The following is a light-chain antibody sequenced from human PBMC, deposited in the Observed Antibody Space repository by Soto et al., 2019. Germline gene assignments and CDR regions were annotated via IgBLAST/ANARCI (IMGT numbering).Light chain of an antibody. Sequence: EIMMTQSPATLSVSPGERATLSCRASQSVSGNLAWYQQKPGQAPRLLIYGASTRATGIPARFSGSGSGTEFTLTIRSLQSEDFAVYYCQQYNNWPPWTFGQGTKVEIK. J-gene: IGKJ1*01. CDR2: GAS. CDR1: QSVSGN. V-gene: IGKV3-15*01. CDR3: QQYNNWPPWT.